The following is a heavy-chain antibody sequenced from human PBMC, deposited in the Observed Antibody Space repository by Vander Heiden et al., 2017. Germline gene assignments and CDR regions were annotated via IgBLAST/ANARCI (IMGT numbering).Heavy chain of an antibody. Sequence: DVQLLESGGGLVPPGGSLRLSCAASGLTLSGYDMNWVRQAPGKGLEWVSTISGSGYSTYYAVSVKGRFTVSRDNSKNTLYLQLNSLRAEDTAVYHCARKQDSSTWRGGFDPWGQGTLVTVSS. CDR2: ISGSGYST. D-gene: IGHD6-19*01. V-gene: IGHV3-23*01. CDR3: ARKQDSSTWRGGFDP. CDR1: GLTLSGYD. J-gene: IGHJ5*02.